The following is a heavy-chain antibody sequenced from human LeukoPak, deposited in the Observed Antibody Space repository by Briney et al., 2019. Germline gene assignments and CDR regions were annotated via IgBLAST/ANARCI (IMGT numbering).Heavy chain of an antibody. CDR1: GGSISSYY. CDR2: IYYSGST. J-gene: IGHJ5*02. CDR3: AREQRYYYDSSGYKYRNWFDP. V-gene: IGHV4-59*01. Sequence: SETLSLTCTVSGGSISSYYGSWIRQPPGKGLEWIGYIYYSGSTNYNPSLKSRVTISVDTSKNQFSLKLSSVTAADTAVYYCAREQRYYYDSSGYKYRNWFDPWGQGTLVTVSS. D-gene: IGHD3-22*01.